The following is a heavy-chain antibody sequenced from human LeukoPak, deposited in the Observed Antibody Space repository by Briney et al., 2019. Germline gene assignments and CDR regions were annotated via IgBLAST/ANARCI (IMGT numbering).Heavy chain of an antibody. CDR1: GYSFSSYD. CDR3: ARVMRYYYVMDV. Sequence: GASVKVSCKASGYSFSSYDINWVRQGPGQGPEWIGWINPNSGNTGYAQKFQGRVIMTRDTSIRTAYMELSSLTSEDTAIYYCARVMRYYYVMDVWGQGTTVTVSS. CDR2: INPNSGNT. V-gene: IGHV1-8*01. J-gene: IGHJ6*02.